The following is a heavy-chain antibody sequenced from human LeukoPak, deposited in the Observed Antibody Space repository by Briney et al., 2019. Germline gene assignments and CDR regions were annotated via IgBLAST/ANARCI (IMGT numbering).Heavy chain of an antibody. V-gene: IGHV4-39*01. CDR3: ARQQLASSSWYPGGYFQH. CDR1: GGSISSSSYY. Sequence: SETLSLTCTVSGGSISSSSYYWGWIRQPPGKGLEWIGSIYYSGSTYYNPSLKSRVTISADTSKNQFSLKLSSVTAADTAVYYCARQQLASSSWYPGGYFQHWGQGTLVTVSS. CDR2: IYYSGST. J-gene: IGHJ1*01. D-gene: IGHD6-13*01.